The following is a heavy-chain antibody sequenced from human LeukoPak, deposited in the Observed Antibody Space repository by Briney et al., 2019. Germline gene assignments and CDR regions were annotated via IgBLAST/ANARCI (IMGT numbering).Heavy chain of an antibody. J-gene: IGHJ4*02. CDR3: ARVGIYGDYDY. CDR1: GFTFSSYA. V-gene: IGHV3-21*01. D-gene: IGHD4-17*01. Sequence: GGSLRLSCAASGFTFSSYAMSWVRQAPGKGLEWVSFISSSSSYIYYADSVKGRFTISRDNAKNSLYLQMNSLRAEDTAVYYCARVGIYGDYDYWGQGTLVTVSS. CDR2: ISSSSSYI.